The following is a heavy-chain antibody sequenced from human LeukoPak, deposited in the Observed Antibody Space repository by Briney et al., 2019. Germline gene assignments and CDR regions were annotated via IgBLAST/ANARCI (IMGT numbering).Heavy chain of an antibody. Sequence: PGGSLRLSCAASGFTFSSYSMSWVRQAPGKGLEWVANIKQDGSEKYYVDSVKGRFTISRDNAKNSLYLQMNSLRAEDTAVYYCARARRYNSGSFSCFDYWGQGTLVTVSS. CDR1: GFTFSSYS. CDR2: IKQDGSEK. J-gene: IGHJ4*02. V-gene: IGHV3-7*01. CDR3: ARARRYNSGSFSCFDY. D-gene: IGHD6-19*01.